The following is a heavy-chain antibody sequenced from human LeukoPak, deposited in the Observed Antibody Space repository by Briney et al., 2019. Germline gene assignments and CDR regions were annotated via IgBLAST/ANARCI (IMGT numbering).Heavy chain of an antibody. Sequence: GGSLRLSCAASGFTFSSYGMHWVRQAPGKGLEWVAVISYDGSNKYYADSVKGRFTISRDNSKNTLYLQMNGLRAEDTAVYYCARPPGPLVPPWGQGTLVTVSS. V-gene: IGHV3-30*19. CDR3: ARPPGPLVPP. J-gene: IGHJ1*01. CDR2: ISYDGSNK. CDR1: GFTFSSYG.